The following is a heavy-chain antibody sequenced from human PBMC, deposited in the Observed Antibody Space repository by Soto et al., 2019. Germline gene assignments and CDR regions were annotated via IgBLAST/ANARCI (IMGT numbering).Heavy chain of an antibody. D-gene: IGHD6-6*01. CDR2: VSTSGST. CDR1: GASISNYY. V-gene: IGHV4-4*07. Sequence: PSETLSLTCTVSGASISNYYWSWIRQPAGKGLEWIGRVSTSGSTNYNPSLKSRVTMSVDTSKDQFSLVLNSVTAADTAVYYCRRDFDYWGQGTLVTVSS. CDR3: RRDFDY. J-gene: IGHJ4*02.